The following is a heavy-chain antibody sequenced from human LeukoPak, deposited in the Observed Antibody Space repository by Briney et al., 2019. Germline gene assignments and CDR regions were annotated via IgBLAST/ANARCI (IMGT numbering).Heavy chain of an antibody. J-gene: IGHJ6*03. D-gene: IGHD4-11*01. Sequence: PGGSLRLSCAASGFTFSSYSMNWVRQAPGKGLEWVSYISSSSSTIYYADSVKGRFTISRDNAKNSLYLQMNSLRAEDTAVYYCARKHDYSNKRTTVYYMDVWGKGTTVTVSS. CDR1: GFTFSSYS. V-gene: IGHV3-48*04. CDR3: ARKHDYSNKRTTVYYMDV. CDR2: ISSSSSTI.